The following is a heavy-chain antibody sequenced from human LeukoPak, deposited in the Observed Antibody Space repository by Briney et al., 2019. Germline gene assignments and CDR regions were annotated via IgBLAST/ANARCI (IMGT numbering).Heavy chain of an antibody. V-gene: IGHV3-33*08. CDR1: GFTFSSYG. CDR2: ISYDGRNK. J-gene: IGHJ3*02. D-gene: IGHD3-3*02. Sequence: GGSLRLSCAASGFTFSSYGMHWVRQAPGKGLEWVAVISYDGRNKYYADSVKGRFTISRDNSKNTLYLQMNSLRAEDTAVYYCASRTDVLGDAFDIWGQGTMVTVSS. CDR3: ASRTDVLGDAFDI.